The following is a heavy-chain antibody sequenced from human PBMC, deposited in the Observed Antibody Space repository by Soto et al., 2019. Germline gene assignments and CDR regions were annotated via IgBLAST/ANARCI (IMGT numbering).Heavy chain of an antibody. D-gene: IGHD4-17*01. CDR2: ISAYNGNT. CDR1: GYTFTSYG. CDR3: ARDSPGYGDYAPGYYYGMDV. Sequence: QVQLVQSGAEVKKPGASVKVSCKASGYTFTSYGISWVRQAPGQGLEWMGWISAYNGNTNYAQKLPGRVTMTTETSTSTAYMELRSLRSDDTAVYYCARDSPGYGDYAPGYYYGMDVWGQGTTVTVSS. J-gene: IGHJ6*02. V-gene: IGHV1-18*01.